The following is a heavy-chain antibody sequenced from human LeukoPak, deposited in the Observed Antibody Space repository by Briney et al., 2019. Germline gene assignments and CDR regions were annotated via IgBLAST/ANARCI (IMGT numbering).Heavy chain of an antibody. V-gene: IGHV3-74*01. Sequence: PGGSLRLSCAASGFTFSSYWMHWVRQAPGKGLVWVSHVNSDGSSTSYADSVKGRFTISRDNAKNTLYLQMNSLRAEDTAVYYCASLAVATLDYWGQGTLVTVSS. CDR3: ASLAVATLDY. J-gene: IGHJ4*02. D-gene: IGHD5-12*01. CDR1: GFTFSSYW. CDR2: VNSDGSST.